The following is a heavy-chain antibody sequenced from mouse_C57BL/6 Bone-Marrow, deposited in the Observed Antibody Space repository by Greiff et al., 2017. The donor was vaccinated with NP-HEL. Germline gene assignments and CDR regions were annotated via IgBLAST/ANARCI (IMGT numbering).Heavy chain of an antibody. V-gene: IGHV1-81*01. Sequence: VQLQQSGAELVRPGASVKLSCTASGYTFTSYGISWVKQRTGQGLEWIGEIYPRSGNTYYNEKFKGKATLTADKSSSTAYMALRSLTSEDSSVYFCARRWFLRAWFAYWGQGTLVTVSA. D-gene: IGHD2-3*01. CDR3: ARRWFLRAWFAY. J-gene: IGHJ3*01. CDR1: GYTFTSYG. CDR2: IYPRSGNT.